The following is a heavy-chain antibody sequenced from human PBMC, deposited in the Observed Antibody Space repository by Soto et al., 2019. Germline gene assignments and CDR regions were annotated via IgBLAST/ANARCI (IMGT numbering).Heavy chain of an antibody. CDR3: ARSAMVRGVVDASDI. Sequence: GGSLRLSCAASGFTFGNFGIYWVRQAPGKGLEWLALIWYDGSNKYYADSVKGRFSISRDNSKNTLYLQMDSLRAEDTAVYYCARSAMVRGVVDASDIWGQGTMVTVSS. CDR2: IWYDGSNK. J-gene: IGHJ3*02. V-gene: IGHV3-33*01. D-gene: IGHD3-10*01. CDR1: GFTFGNFG.